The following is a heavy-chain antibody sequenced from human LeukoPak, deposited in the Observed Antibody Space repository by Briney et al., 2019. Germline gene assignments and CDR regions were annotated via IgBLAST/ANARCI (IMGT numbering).Heavy chain of an antibody. CDR2: ISWNSGSI. J-gene: IGHJ4*02. CDR3: AKDIKATVTKPDY. CDR1: GFTFDDYA. D-gene: IGHD4-17*01. V-gene: IGHV3-9*01. Sequence: GGSLRLSCAASGFTFDDYAMNWVRQAPGKGLEWVSGISWNSGSIGYADSVKGRFTIPRDNAKNSLYLQMNSLRAEDTALYYCAKDIKATVTKPDYWGQGTLVTVSS.